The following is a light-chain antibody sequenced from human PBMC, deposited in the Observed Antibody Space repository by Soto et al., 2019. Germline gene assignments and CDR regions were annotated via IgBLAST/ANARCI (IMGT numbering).Light chain of an antibody. V-gene: IGLV2-8*01. Sequence: QSVLTQHPSASGSPGQSVTISCTGAKNDVGFYDFVSWYQHHPGKAPRLIIYEVVQRPSGVPDRFSGSKSGNTASLTVSGLQAADETDYFCESYAGSNTYVFGSGTKVT. CDR1: KNDVGFYDF. CDR3: ESYAGSNTYV. J-gene: IGLJ1*01. CDR2: EVV.